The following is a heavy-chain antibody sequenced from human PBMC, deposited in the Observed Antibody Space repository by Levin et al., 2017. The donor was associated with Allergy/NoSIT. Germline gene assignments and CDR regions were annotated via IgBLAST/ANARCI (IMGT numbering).Heavy chain of an antibody. CDR2: ISYDGSNK. CDR1: GFTFSSYG. D-gene: IGHD3-3*01. J-gene: IGHJ6*02. CDR3: AKDLVGYYDFWSGYYHYYYYGMDV. V-gene: IGHV3-30*18. Sequence: GESLKISCAASGFTFSSYGMHWVRQAPGKGLEWVAVISYDGSNKYYADSVKGRFTISRDNSKNTLYLQMNSLRAEDTAVYYCAKDLVGYYDFWSGYYHYYYYGMDVWGQGTTVTVSS.